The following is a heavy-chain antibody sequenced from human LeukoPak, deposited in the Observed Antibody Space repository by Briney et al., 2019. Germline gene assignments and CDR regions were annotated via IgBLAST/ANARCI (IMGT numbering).Heavy chain of an antibody. CDR3: AKVTVTTGGSWFDP. D-gene: IGHD4-17*01. Sequence: GGSLRLSCAASGFTFSSYNMNWVRQAPGKGLEWVSSISSTSSYIHYADSVKGRFTISRDNSKNTLYLQMNSLRAEDTAVYYCAKVTVTTGGSWFDPWGQGTLVTVSS. J-gene: IGHJ5*02. CDR1: GFTFSSYN. CDR2: ISSTSSYI. V-gene: IGHV3-21*01.